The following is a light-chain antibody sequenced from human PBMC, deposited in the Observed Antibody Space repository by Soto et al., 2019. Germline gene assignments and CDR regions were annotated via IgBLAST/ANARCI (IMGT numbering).Light chain of an antibody. V-gene: IGKV1-39*01. CDR1: ESINSY. Sequence: DIQMTQSPSSLSASAGDRATITCRASESINSYLNWYQQKPGKAPTLLIYDAYTLQSGVPSRFSGSGFGTDFTLTISSLQPEDSATYYCQQSYSPPPITFGQGTRLEIK. CDR3: QQSYSPPPIT. CDR2: DAY. J-gene: IGKJ5*01.